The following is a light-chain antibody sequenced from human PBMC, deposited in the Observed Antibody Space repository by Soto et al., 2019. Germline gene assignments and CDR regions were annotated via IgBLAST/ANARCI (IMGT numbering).Light chain of an antibody. CDR3: SSYTNSNTRV. Sequence: QLVLTQPASVSGSPGQSITISCTGTNSDVGDYNYVSWYQQHPGKAPKLIIYEVSNRPSGISDRFSASKSGNTASLTISGLQAEDEAYYYFSSYTNSNTRVFGTGTKLTVL. CDR1: NSDVGDYNY. J-gene: IGLJ1*01. V-gene: IGLV2-14*01. CDR2: EVS.